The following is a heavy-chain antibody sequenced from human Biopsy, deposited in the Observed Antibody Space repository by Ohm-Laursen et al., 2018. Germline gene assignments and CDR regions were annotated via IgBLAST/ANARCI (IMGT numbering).Heavy chain of an antibody. CDR2: ISSGGTTI. D-gene: IGHD4-23*01. CDR1: GFPFSDYY. Sequence: SLRLSCAASGFPFSDYYMRWIRQAPGKGLDWVSYISSGGTTIYYADSVKGRFTISRDNAKNSLYLQMNSLRADDTAVYYCARDTRWSPYHMDVWGQGITVTVSS. CDR3: ARDTRWSPYHMDV. V-gene: IGHV3-11*01. J-gene: IGHJ6*02.